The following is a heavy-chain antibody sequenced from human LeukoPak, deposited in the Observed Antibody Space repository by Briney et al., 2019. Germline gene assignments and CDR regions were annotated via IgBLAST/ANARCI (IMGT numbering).Heavy chain of an antibody. CDR1: GGTFSSYP. CDR3: ARGRRGGSYPLDAFDI. D-gene: IGHD1-26*01. V-gene: IGHV1-69*04. J-gene: IGHJ3*02. Sequence: ASVKVSCKASGGTFSSYPLNWVRQAPGQGLEWMGRIIPILDIANYAQKFQGRVTITADRSTSTAYMELSSLRSEDTAVHYCARGRRGGSYPLDAFDIWGQGTMVTVSS. CDR2: IIPILDIA.